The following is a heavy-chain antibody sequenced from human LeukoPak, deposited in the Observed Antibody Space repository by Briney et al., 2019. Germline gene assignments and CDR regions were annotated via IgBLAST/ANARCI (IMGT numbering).Heavy chain of an antibody. D-gene: IGHD2-8*02. J-gene: IGHJ3*02. CDR3: ARDQSWTTGFDI. CDR2: IYHSGST. Sequence: EPSGTLSLTCAVSGGSISSSNWWSWVRQPPGKGLEWIGEIYHSGSTNYNPSLKSRVTISVDKSKNQFSLQLNSVTPEDTAVYFCARDQSWTTGFDIWGQGTMVTVSS. CDR1: GGSISSSNW. V-gene: IGHV4-4*02.